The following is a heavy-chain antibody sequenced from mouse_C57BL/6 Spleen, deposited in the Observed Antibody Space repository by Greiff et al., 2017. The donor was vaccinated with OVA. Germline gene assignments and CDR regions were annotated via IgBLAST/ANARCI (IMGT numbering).Heavy chain of an antibody. Sequence: EVQLVESGGGLVKPGGSLKLSCAASGFTFSSYTMSWVRQTPEKRLEWVATISGGGGNTYYPDSVKGRFTISRDNAKNTLYLQMSSLRSEDTALYYCARFDYDGAMDYWGQGTSVTVSS. J-gene: IGHJ4*01. CDR1: GFTFSSYT. CDR3: ARFDYDGAMDY. CDR2: ISGGGGNT. V-gene: IGHV5-9*01. D-gene: IGHD2-4*01.